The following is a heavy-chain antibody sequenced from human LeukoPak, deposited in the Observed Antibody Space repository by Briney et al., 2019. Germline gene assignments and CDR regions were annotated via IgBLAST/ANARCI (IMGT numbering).Heavy chain of an antibody. CDR1: GFTFSSYA. J-gene: IGHJ3*02. Sequence: GGSLRLSCAASGFTFSSYAMSWVRQAPGKGLEWVSAISGSGGSTYYADSVKGRFTISRDNSKNTLYLQMNSLRAEDTAVYYCTKAYRVTMTVVVTSHAFDIWGQGTMVTVSS. V-gene: IGHV3-23*01. D-gene: IGHD3-22*01. CDR2: ISGSGGST. CDR3: TKAYRVTMTVVVTSHAFDI.